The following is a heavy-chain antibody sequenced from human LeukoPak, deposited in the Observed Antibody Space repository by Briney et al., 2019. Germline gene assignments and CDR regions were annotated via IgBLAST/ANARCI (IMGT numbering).Heavy chain of an antibody. J-gene: IGHJ4*02. V-gene: IGHV3-13*01. CDR2: IGTAGDT. D-gene: IGHD1-1*01. Sequence: GGSLRLSCAASGFTFSSYDMHWVRQATGKGLEWVSAIGTAGDTYYPGSVKGRLTISRGNAKNSLYLQMNSLRAGDTAVYYCARDRAGTLDYWGQGTLVTVSS. CDR3: ARDRAGTLDY. CDR1: GFTFSSYD.